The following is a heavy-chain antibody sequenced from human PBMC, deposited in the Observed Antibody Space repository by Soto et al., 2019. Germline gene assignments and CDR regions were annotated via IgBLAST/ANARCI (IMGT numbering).Heavy chain of an antibody. V-gene: IGHV4-4*02. CDR3: ARTSQGDYYYGSGSYEGYYYYYMDV. Sequence: QVQLQESGPGLVKPSGTLSLTCAVSSGSISSSNWWSWVRQPPGKGLEWIGEIYHSGSTNYNPSLKSRVTISVDKSTNQFSLKLSSVTAADTAVYYCARTSQGDYYYGSGSYEGYYYYYMDVWGKGTTVTVSS. CDR1: SGSISSSNW. CDR2: IYHSGST. J-gene: IGHJ6*03. D-gene: IGHD3-10*01.